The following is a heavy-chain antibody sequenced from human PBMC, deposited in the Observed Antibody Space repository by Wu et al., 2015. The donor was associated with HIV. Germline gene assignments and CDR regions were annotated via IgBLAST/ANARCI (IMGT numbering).Heavy chain of an antibody. CDR3: AKERWEQHLTTGGPDED. D-gene: IGHD1-26*01. J-gene: IGHJ4*02. CDR2: MSPSTGSA. CDR1: GYNFLSFD. V-gene: IGHV1-8*01. Sequence: QVQLVQSGTATKKPGASVKVSCKTSGYNFLSFDINWVRQTLGQGLEWVGRMSPSTGSAGPAQKFRGRVTLTRDTTTRTAYMELAGLQSDDTAIYYCAKERWEQHLTTGGPDEDWGQGTLVIVSS.